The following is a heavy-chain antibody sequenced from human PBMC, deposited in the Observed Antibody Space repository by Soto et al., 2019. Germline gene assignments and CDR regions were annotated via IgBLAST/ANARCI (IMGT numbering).Heavy chain of an antibody. CDR3: AIVGEKTSGYVGC. V-gene: IGHV1-69*01. J-gene: IGHJ4*02. CDR2: IIPIFGTA. D-gene: IGHD3-22*01. CDR1: GGTFSSSA. Sequence: QVLMEQSGAEVRKPGSSVKVSCKASGGTFSSSAISWVRQAPGQGLEWIGRIIPIFGTANYAQKFQVRFTITADESTSTAFMELRSLRSEDSGIYYCAIVGEKTSGYVGCWGQGTLVTVSS.